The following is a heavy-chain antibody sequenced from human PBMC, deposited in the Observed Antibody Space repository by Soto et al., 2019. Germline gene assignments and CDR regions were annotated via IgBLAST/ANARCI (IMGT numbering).Heavy chain of an antibody. V-gene: IGHV1-69*12. CDR2: ISPIFGTA. J-gene: IGHJ4*02. D-gene: IGHD6-6*01. CDR1: GGTFSRYA. CDR3: ARGGYSSSSVDY. Sequence: QVQLVQSGAEVKKPGSSVKVSCKASGGTFSRYAITWVRQPPGQGLEWMGGISPIFGTANYAQKFQGRVTITADESTSTAYMELSSLRSEDTAVYYCARGGYSSSSVDYWGQGTLVTVSS.